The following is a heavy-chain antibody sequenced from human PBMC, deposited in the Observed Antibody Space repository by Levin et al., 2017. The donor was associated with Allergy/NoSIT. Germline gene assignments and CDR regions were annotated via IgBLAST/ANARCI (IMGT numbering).Heavy chain of an antibody. CDR1: GFTFSSRW. D-gene: IGHD1-1*01. CDR2: MSGDGNTI. Sequence: GESLKISCAASGFTFSSRWMHWVRQVPGKGPVWVSRMSGDGNTINYADSVKGRFTMSRDNAKNTLYLQMNSLRVEDTAMYYCVRSRYTTSWWDYWGQGTLVTVSS. CDR3: VRSRYTTSWWDY. V-gene: IGHV3-74*01. J-gene: IGHJ4*02.